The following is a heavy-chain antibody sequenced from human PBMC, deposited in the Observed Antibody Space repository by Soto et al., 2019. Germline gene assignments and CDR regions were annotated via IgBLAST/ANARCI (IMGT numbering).Heavy chain of an antibody. CDR2: IIPIFGTA. Sequence: GASVKVSCKASGGTFSSYAISWVRQAPGQGLEWMGGIIPIFGTANYAQKFQGRVTITADESTSTAYMELSSLRSEDTAVYYCAREGQWRHDYYYGMDVWGQGTTVTVSS. CDR3: AREGQWRHDYYYGMDV. CDR1: GGTFSSYA. V-gene: IGHV1-69*13. D-gene: IGHD6-19*01. J-gene: IGHJ6*02.